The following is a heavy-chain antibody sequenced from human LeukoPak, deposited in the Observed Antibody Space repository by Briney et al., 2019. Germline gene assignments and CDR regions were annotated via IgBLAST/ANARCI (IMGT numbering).Heavy chain of an antibody. CDR1: GGSISSYY. Sequence: SETLSLTCTVSGGSISSYYWSWIRQPPGKGLEWVGYVYYSGSTDYNPSLRSRVTISLEMSKHQFSLNLTSVTAADTAVYYCASNTGTVFDYWGQGALVTVSS. D-gene: IGHD7-27*01. CDR2: VYYSGST. CDR3: ASNTGTVFDY. V-gene: IGHV4-59*01. J-gene: IGHJ4*02.